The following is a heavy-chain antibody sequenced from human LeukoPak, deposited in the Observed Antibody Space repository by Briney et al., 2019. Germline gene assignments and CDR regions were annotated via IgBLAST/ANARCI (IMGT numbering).Heavy chain of an antibody. D-gene: IGHD6-13*01. CDR3: ARDSSSSWYYVGAFDI. Sequence: GGSLRLSCAASGFTFSNYGMHGVRQAPGKGLEGVAVIWYDGSNKYYADSVKGRFTISRDNSKNTLYLQMNSLRADDTAAYYCARDSSSSWYYVGAFDIWGQGTMVTVSS. J-gene: IGHJ3*02. CDR2: IWYDGSNK. CDR1: GFTFSNYG. V-gene: IGHV3-33*01.